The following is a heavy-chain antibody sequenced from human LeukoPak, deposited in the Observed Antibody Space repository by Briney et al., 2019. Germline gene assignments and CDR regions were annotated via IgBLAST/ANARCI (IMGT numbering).Heavy chain of an antibody. J-gene: IGHJ5*02. CDR3: ARGRRYCSSTSCYQYNWFDP. Sequence: SETLSLTCTVSGGSISSYYWSWIRQPPGKGLEWIGYIYYSGSTNYNPSLKSRVTISVDTSKNQFSLKLSSVTAADTAVYYCARGRRYCSSTSCYQYNWFDPWGQGTLVTVSS. CDR2: IYYSGST. CDR1: GGSISSYY. V-gene: IGHV4-59*12. D-gene: IGHD2-2*01.